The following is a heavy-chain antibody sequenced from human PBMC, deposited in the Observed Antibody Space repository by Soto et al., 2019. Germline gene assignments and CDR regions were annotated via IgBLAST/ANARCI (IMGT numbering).Heavy chain of an antibody. CDR3: VKDDSSGYENFES. Sequence: QVQLVESGGGVVQPGRSLRLSCAASGFTFSIYGMHWVRQAPGKGLEWVAVISYDGTNKYYADSVKGRFTISRDSSKNRLYLQMKSLRAEDTAVYYCVKDDSSGYENFESWGQGTRVTVSS. V-gene: IGHV3-30*18. CDR2: ISYDGTNK. D-gene: IGHD3-22*01. J-gene: IGHJ4*02. CDR1: GFTFSIYG.